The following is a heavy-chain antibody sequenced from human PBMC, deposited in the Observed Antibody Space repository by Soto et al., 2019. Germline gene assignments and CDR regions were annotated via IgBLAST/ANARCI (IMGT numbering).Heavy chain of an antibody. CDR3: AKDPNGDYVGAFDI. J-gene: IGHJ3*02. CDR1: GFSLRSYA. Sequence: EVQRLESGGGLVQPGGYLRLSCAASGFSLRSYAMSWVRQAPGKGPEWVSGITASGGKTYYADSVKGRFTISRDNSKNTLYLQMNSLRAEDTAVYFCAKDPNGDYVGAFDIWGQGTMVTVSS. CDR2: ITASGGKT. D-gene: IGHD4-17*01. V-gene: IGHV3-23*01.